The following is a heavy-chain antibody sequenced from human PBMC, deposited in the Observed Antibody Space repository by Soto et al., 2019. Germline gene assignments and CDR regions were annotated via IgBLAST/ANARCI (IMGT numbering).Heavy chain of an antibody. CDR1: GGSFSGYY. V-gene: IGHV4-34*01. Sequence: SETLSLTCAVYGGSFSGYYWSWIRQPPGKGLEWIGEINHSGSTNYNPSLKSRVTISVDTSKNQFSLKLSSVTAADTAVYCCARGGGLARYFQHWGQGTLVTVSS. CDR3: ARGGGLARYFQH. J-gene: IGHJ1*01. D-gene: IGHD6-6*01. CDR2: INHSGST.